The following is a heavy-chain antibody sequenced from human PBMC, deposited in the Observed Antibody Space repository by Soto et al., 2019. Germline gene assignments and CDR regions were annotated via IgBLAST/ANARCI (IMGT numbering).Heavy chain of an antibody. J-gene: IGHJ4*02. CDR3: ARDNDILTGYPYYFDY. CDR1: GYTFTSYA. Sequence: ASVKVSCKASGYTFTSYAMHWVRQAPGQRLEWMGWINAGNGNTKYSQKFQGRVTITRDTSASTAYMELSSLRSEDTAVYYCARDNDILTGYPYYFDYWGQGTLDTVSS. V-gene: IGHV1-3*01. CDR2: INAGNGNT. D-gene: IGHD3-9*01.